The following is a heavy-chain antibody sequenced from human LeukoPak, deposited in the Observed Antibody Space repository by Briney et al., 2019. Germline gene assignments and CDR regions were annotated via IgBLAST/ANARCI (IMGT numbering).Heavy chain of an antibody. J-gene: IGHJ4*02. CDR1: GFTFSSYS. V-gene: IGHV3-21*01. CDR3: ARYSRLDYGEYDPEGYLDY. Sequence: GGALRVSRADSGFTFSSYSLNWVRPAPGKGLEWVSSISSSSSYIYYADSVKGRFTLSRDNAKNSLYLQMNSLRAEDTAVYYCARYSRLDYGEYDPEGYLDYWGQGTLVTVSS. D-gene: IGHD4-17*01. CDR2: ISSSSSYI.